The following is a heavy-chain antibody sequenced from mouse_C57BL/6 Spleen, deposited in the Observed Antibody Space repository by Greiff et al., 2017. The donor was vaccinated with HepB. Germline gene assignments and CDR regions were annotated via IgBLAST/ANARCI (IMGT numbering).Heavy chain of an antibody. CDR1: GFTFSSYA. V-gene: IGHV5-4*01. J-gene: IGHJ4*01. D-gene: IGHD1-1*01. CDR2: ISDGGSYT. Sequence: DVQLVESGGGLVKPGGSLKLSCAASGFTFSSYAMSWVRQTPEKRLEWVATISDGGSYTYYPDNVKGRFTISRDNAKNNLYLQMSHLKSEDTAMYYCARALLYAMDYWGQGTSVTVSS. CDR3: ARALLYAMDY.